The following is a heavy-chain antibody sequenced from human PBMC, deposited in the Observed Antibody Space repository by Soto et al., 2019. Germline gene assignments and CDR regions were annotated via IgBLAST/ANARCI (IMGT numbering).Heavy chain of an antibody. CDR1: GFTFSSSV. V-gene: IGHV3-30*03. Sequence: GGSLRLSCAASGFTFSSSVMHWVRQAPGKGLEWAAVISYDGSNKYYADSVKGRFTISRDNSKNTLYLQMNSLKTEDTAVYYCTTDSREVVVVAATSAFDIWGQGTMVTVSS. CDR3: TTDSREVVVVAATSAFDI. J-gene: IGHJ3*02. CDR2: ISYDGSNK. D-gene: IGHD2-15*01.